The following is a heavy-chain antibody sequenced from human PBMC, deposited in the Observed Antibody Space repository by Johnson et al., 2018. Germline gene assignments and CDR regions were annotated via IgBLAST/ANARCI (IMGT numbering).Heavy chain of an antibody. V-gene: IGHV3-33*01. CDR1: GFTFRNYG. CDR2: IWYDGSNK. Sequence: QVQLVESGGGVVQPGRSLRLSCAASGFTFRNYGMHWVRPAPGKGLEWVALIWYDGSNKHYADAVKGRFTISRDNSKNTMSLQMSSLRADDTAVYYCARRALDHAFDVWGQGTMVTVSS. CDR3: ARRALDHAFDV. J-gene: IGHJ3*01.